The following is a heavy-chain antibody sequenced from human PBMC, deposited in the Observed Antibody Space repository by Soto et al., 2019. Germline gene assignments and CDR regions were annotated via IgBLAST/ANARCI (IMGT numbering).Heavy chain of an antibody. CDR1: GYSISSSNW. CDR2: IYYSGTT. CDR3: ARREIQGLIDY. Sequence: SETLSLTCAVSGYSISSSNWWGWIRQPPGKGLEWIGYIYYSGTTYYNPSLKNRVTMSVDTSKNQFSLKLTSVTAVDTAVYYCARREIQGLIDYWGQGTLVTVSS. J-gene: IGHJ4*02. V-gene: IGHV4-28*01. D-gene: IGHD1-26*01.